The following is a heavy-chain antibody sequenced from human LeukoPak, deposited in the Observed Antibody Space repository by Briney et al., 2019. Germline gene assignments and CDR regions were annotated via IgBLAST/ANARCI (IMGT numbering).Heavy chain of an antibody. CDR3: ARPRQYSGNIEAFDI. CDR1: GFTLSDYN. CDR2: ISSSGRTI. D-gene: IGHD1/OR15-1a*01. J-gene: IGHJ3*02. V-gene: IGHV3-11*01. Sequence: PGGSLRLSCAASGFTLSDYNMNWIRQAPGKGLEWVSYISSSGRTIDNADSVKGRFTISRDNAKKSLYLQMNSLRAEDTAVYYCARPRQYSGNIEAFDIWGQGTTVTVSS.